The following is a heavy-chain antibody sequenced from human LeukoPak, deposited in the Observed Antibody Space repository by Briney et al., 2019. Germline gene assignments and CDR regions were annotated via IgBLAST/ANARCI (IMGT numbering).Heavy chain of an antibody. Sequence: GGSLRLSCAASGLTFSSYWMHWVRQAPGKGLAWVSRINSDGSSTSYADSVKGRFTISRDNAKNTLYMQMNSLRAEDTAVYYCAREKDYGDNDAFDIWGQGTMVTVSS. CDR2: INSDGSST. V-gene: IGHV3-74*01. D-gene: IGHD4-17*01. CDR1: GLTFSSYW. J-gene: IGHJ3*02. CDR3: AREKDYGDNDAFDI.